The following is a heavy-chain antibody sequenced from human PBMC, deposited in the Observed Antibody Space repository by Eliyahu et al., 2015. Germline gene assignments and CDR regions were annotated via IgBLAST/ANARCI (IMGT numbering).Heavy chain of an antibody. CDR1: GGSFSGYY. D-gene: IGHD3-10*01. V-gene: IGHV4-34*01. J-gene: IGHJ4*02. Sequence: QVQLQQWGAGLLKPSETLSLTCAVYGGSFSGYYWXWLRQPPGKGLEWIGEINHSGSTNYNPSLKSRVTISVDTSKNQFSLKMSSVTAADTAVYYCARRSMVRGLDYWGQGTLVTVSS. CDR3: ARRSMVRGLDY. CDR2: INHSGST.